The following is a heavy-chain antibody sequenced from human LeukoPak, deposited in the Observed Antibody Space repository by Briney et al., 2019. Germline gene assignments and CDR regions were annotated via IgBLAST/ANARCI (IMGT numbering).Heavy chain of an antibody. CDR1: GYSFTSYW. V-gene: IGHV5-10-1*01. CDR2: IDPSDSYT. D-gene: IGHD4-17*01. CDR3: AWSTTTVTTSPFDGMDV. J-gene: IGHJ6*02. Sequence: GESLSISCKGSGYSFTSYWISWVRQMPGKGLEWMGRIDPSDSYTNYSPSFQGHVTISADKSISTAYLQWSSLKASDTAMYYCAWSTTTVTTSPFDGMDVWGQGTTVTVSS.